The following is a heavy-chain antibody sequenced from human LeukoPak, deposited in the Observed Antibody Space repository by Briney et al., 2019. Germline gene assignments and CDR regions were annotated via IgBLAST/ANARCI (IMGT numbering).Heavy chain of an antibody. J-gene: IGHJ4*02. Sequence: GSLRLSCAASGFTFSTYALSWVRQPPGKGLEWIGEINHSGSTNYNPSLKSRVTISVDTSKNQFSLKLSSVTAADTAVYYCARGGRVYDSSGYPLFDYWGQGTLVTVSS. CDR1: GFTFSTYA. V-gene: IGHV4-34*01. CDR3: ARGGRVYDSSGYPLFDY. D-gene: IGHD3-22*01. CDR2: INHSGST.